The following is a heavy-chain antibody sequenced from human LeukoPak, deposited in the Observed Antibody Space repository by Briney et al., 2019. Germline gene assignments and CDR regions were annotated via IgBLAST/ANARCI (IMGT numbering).Heavy chain of an antibody. J-gene: IGHJ4*02. Sequence: SETLSLTCSVSGGSISSHYWSRIRQPPGKGLEWIGYIYYSGSTNYNPSLKSRVTISVDTSKNQFSLKLSSVTAADTAVYYCARGGGNFFLWGQGTLVTVSS. CDR1: GGSISSHY. D-gene: IGHD4-23*01. CDR3: ARGGGNFFL. CDR2: IYYSGST. V-gene: IGHV4-59*11.